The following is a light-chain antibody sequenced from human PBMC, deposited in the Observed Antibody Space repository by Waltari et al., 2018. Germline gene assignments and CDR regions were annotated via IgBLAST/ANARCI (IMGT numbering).Light chain of an antibody. CDR1: QSVSSS. J-gene: IGKJ1*01. CDR2: GAS. CDR3: QQYSNWPMT. V-gene: IGKV3-15*01. Sequence: EIVLTQSPATLSLSPGERATLSCRASQSVSSSLAWYQQKPGQAPRLLIYGASSRATGIPDRFSVSGSGTDFTLTISSLEPEDFAVYYCQQYSNWPMTFGQGTKVEIK.